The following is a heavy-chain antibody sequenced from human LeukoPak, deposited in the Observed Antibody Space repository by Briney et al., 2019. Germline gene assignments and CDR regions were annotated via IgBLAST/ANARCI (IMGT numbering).Heavy chain of an antibody. V-gene: IGHV3-23*01. J-gene: IGHJ4*02. CDR1: GFTFSSYA. CDR3: AKGRGYSYGIDY. CDR2: ISGSGGSA. Sequence: GGSLRLSCAASGFTFSSYAMSWVRQAPGKGLEWVLAISGSGGSAYYADSVKGRFTISRDNSKNTLYLQMNSLRAEDTAVYYCAKGRGYSYGIDYWGQGTLVTVSS. D-gene: IGHD5-18*01.